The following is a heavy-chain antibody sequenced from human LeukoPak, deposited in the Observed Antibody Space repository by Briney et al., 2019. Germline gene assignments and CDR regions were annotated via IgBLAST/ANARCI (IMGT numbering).Heavy chain of an antibody. V-gene: IGHV3-66*01. J-gene: IGHJ4*02. Sequence: LAGGSLRLSCAASGFTVSSNYMSWVRQAPGKGLEWVSVIYSGGNTYYADSVRARFTISRDNSKNTLCLQMNSLRAEDTAVYYCAREGPYCTNGVCYKKNYFDYWGQGTLVTVSS. CDR1: GFTVSSNY. CDR3: AREGPYCTNGVCYKKNYFDY. CDR2: IYSGGNT. D-gene: IGHD2-8*01.